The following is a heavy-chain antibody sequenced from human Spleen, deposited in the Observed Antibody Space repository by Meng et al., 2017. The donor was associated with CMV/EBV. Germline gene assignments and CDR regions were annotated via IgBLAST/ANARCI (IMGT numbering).Heavy chain of an antibody. CDR3: ARGGGGYCSSTSCYTLSYYGMDV. J-gene: IGHJ6*02. V-gene: IGHV4-34*01. Sequence: SETLSLTCAVYGGSFSGYYWSWIRQPPGKGLEWIGEIYHSGSTNYNPSLKSRVTISVDKSKNQFSLKLSSVTAADTAVYYCARGGGGYCSSTSCYTLSYYGMDVWGQGTTVTVSS. D-gene: IGHD2-2*02. CDR1: GGSFSGYY. CDR2: IYHSGST.